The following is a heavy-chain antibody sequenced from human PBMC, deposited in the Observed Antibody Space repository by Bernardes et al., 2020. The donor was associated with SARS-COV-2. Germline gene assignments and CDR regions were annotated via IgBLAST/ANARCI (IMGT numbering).Heavy chain of an antibody. J-gene: IGHJ6*02. Sequence: ASVKVSCKASGYTFTSYAMNWVRQAPGQGLEWMGWINTNTGNPTYAQGFTGRFVFSLDTSVSTAYLQISSLKAEDTAVYYCAREELITYYYGSGSYSLGYGSETYYYGMDVWGQGTTVTVSS. CDR3: AREELITYYYGSGSYSLGYGSETYYYGMDV. CDR2: INTNTGNP. V-gene: IGHV7-4-1*02. CDR1: GYTFTSYA. D-gene: IGHD3-10*01.